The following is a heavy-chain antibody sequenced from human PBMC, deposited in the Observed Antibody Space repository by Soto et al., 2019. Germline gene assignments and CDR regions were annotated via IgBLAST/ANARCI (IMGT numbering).Heavy chain of an antibody. CDR3: ASELNTDPTAYYSFAY. CDR1: GYTFTAYG. D-gene: IGHD3-9*01. V-gene: IGHV1-18*01. Sequence: QVQLVQSGPEVTMPGASVKVSCKTSGYTFTAYGLAWLRQAPGQRPEWLGWVGTANDNTNYAEKFQGRVTMTSDRSTTTTDMELRSLRSDDTAVYYCASELNTDPTAYYSFAYWGQGTLVTVSS. CDR2: VGTANDNT. J-gene: IGHJ4*02.